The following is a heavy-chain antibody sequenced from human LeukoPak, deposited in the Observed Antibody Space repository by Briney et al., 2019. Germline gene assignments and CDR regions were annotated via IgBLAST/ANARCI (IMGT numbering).Heavy chain of an antibody. V-gene: IGHV3-7*01. CDR1: GFTFSNSW. D-gene: IGHD2-2*01. CDR3: ATYSSRNAREFQS. Sequence: GGSLRLSCEASGFTFSNSWMTWVRQTPGKGLEWVANIKTDGSEKYYVDSVRGRFTISRDNAKNSLYLQMNSLRAEDTAVYYCATYSSRNAREFQSWGQGTLVTVSS. J-gene: IGHJ1*01. CDR2: IKTDGSEK.